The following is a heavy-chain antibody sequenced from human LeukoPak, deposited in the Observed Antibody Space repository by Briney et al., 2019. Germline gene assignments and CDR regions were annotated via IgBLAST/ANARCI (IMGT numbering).Heavy chain of an antibody. CDR3: ARDWVGISRNAFDI. CDR2: INWHGGST. V-gene: IGHV3-20*04. D-gene: IGHD2-21*01. J-gene: IGHJ3*02. Sequence: PGGSLRLSCAASGFTFDNYGMSWVRQAPGKGLEWVSNINWHGGSTGYADSVKGRFTISRDNAKKSLYLQMNRLRAEDTALYYCARDWVGISRNAFDIWGQGQWSPSLQ. CDR1: GFTFDNYG.